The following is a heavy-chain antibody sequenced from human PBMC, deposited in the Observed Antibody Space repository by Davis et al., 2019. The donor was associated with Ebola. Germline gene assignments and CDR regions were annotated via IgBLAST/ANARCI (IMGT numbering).Heavy chain of an antibody. D-gene: IGHD2-8*01. Sequence: GESLKISCAASGFTFSSYAMSWVRQAPGKGLEWVSAISGSGGSTYYADSVKGRFTISRDNSKNTLYLQMNSLRAGDTAVYYCAKHHDIVVMMYAPGNYFDYWGQGTLVTVSS. CDR3: AKHHDIVVMMYAPGNYFDY. V-gene: IGHV3-23*01. CDR1: GFTFSSYA. CDR2: ISGSGGST. J-gene: IGHJ4*02.